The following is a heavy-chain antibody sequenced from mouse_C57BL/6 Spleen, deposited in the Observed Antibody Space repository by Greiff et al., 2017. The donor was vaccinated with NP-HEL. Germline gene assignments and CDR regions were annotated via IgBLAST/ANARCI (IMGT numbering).Heavy chain of an antibody. D-gene: IGHD3-1*01. CDR2: INPGSGGT. CDR3: ARGLPYFDV. V-gene: IGHV1-54*01. CDR1: GYAFTNYL. J-gene: IGHJ1*03. Sequence: QVQLQQSGAELVRPGTSVKVSCKASGYAFTNYLIEWVKQRPGQGLEWIGVINPGSGGTNYNEKFKGKATLTADKSSSPAYMQLSSLTSEDSAVYFCARGLPYFDVWGTGTTVTVSS.